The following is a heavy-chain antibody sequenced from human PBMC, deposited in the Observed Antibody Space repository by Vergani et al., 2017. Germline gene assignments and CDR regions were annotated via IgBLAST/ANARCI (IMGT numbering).Heavy chain of an antibody. V-gene: IGHV1-24*01. CDR1: GYTLTELS. CDR2: FEPEDGET. J-gene: IGHJ4*02. CDR3: ATLRAPGYSSGWTHFDY. D-gene: IGHD6-19*01. Sequence: QVQLVQSGAEVKKPGASVKVSCKVSGYTLTELSMHWVRQAPGKGREWMGGFEPEDGETIYAQKFQGRVTMTEETSTDTAYLELSSLRSEDKAVYYCATLRAPGYSSGWTHFDYWGQGTLVTVSS.